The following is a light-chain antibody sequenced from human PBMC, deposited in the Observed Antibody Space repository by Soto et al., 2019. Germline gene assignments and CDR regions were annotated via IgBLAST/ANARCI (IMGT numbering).Light chain of an antibody. CDR2: KND. CDR3: ATWDDSLSGWV. Sequence: QSVLTQPPSASGTPGQRVTISCSGSSSNIGRNYVYWYQQLPGTAPKLLMYKNDRRPSGVPDRISGSKSGTSASLAISGLRSEDEADYYCATWDDSLSGWVFGGGTQLTVL. CDR1: SSNIGRNY. J-gene: IGLJ3*02. V-gene: IGLV1-47*01.